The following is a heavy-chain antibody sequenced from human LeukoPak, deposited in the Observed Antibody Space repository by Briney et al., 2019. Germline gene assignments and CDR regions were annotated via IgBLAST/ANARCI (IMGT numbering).Heavy chain of an antibody. D-gene: IGHD6-19*01. CDR3: ARSRQWLVLYYFDY. CDR1: GGSFSGYY. Sequence: PSETLSLTCAVYGGSFSGYYWSWIRQPPGKGLEWIGEINHSGSTNYNPSLKSRVTISVDTSKNQFSLKLSSVTAADTAVYYCARSRQWLVLYYFDYWGQGTLVTVSS. CDR2: INHSGST. V-gene: IGHV4-34*01. J-gene: IGHJ4*02.